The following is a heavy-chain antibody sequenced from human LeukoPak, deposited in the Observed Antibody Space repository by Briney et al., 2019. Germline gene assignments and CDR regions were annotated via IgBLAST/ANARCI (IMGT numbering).Heavy chain of an antibody. D-gene: IGHD2-2*01. V-gene: IGHV3-21*01. CDR2: ITGISTYM. CDR3: ARVKSVPAARDSSLGIDY. Sequence: PGGSLRLSCAASGFTFSSYAMNWVRQAPWKGLEWVSSITGISTYMYYTDSVKGRFTISRDNAKNSLYLQMISLRAEDTAVYYCARVKSVPAARDSSLGIDYWGQGTLVSVSS. J-gene: IGHJ4*02. CDR1: GFTFSSYA.